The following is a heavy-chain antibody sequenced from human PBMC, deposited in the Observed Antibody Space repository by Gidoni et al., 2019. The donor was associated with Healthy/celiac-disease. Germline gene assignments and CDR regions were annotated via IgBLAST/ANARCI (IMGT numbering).Heavy chain of an antibody. V-gene: IGHV4-39*07. CDR2: IYYSGST. CDR3: ARGILLWFGEPTPLDY. Sequence: QLQLQESGPGLVKPSETLSLTCTVSGGSISSSSYYWGWIRQPPGKGLEWIGSIYYSGSTYYNPSLKSRVTISVDTSKNQFSLKLSSVTAADTAVYYCARGILLWFGEPTPLDYWGQGTLVTVSS. D-gene: IGHD3-10*01. J-gene: IGHJ4*02. CDR1: GGSISSSSYY.